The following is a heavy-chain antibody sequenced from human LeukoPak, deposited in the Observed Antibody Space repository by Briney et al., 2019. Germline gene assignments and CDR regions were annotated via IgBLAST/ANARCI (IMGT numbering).Heavy chain of an antibody. V-gene: IGHV3-30*02. CDR1: GFPFSSYG. Sequence: PGGSLRLSCSASGFPFSSYGMHWVRQAPGGGLEWVAFIRYDGSNKYYANSVKGRFTISRDNSKNTLYLQMNSLRAEDTALYYCAKDLVAVATTTYYYYMDVWGKGTTVTVSS. J-gene: IGHJ6*03. CDR2: IRYDGSNK. CDR3: AKDLVAVATTTYYYYMDV. D-gene: IGHD6-19*01.